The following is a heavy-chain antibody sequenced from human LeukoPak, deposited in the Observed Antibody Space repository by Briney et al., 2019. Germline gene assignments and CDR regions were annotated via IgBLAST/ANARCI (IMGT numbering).Heavy chain of an antibody. CDR1: GFTFDDCA. CDR2: ISGDGSST. CDR3: AKEKIAAALDH. J-gene: IGHJ4*02. V-gene: IGHV3-43*02. Sequence: GGSPRLSCEASGFTFDDCAMHWVRQAPGQGLEWVSLISGDGSSTYYADSVKGRFTISRDNSKNSLYLQMNSLTTEDTAFYYCAKEKIAAALDHWGQGTLVTVSS. D-gene: IGHD6-13*01.